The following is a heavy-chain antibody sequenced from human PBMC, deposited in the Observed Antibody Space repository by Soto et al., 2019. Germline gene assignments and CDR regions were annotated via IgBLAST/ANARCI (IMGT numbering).Heavy chain of an antibody. CDR2: IYRGRAT. CDR1: GFSVSNTY. D-gene: IGHD6-25*01. CDR3: ARDRSDSSRADSFDI. V-gene: IGHV3-53*01. J-gene: IGHJ3*02. Sequence: EVQLVESGGGLIQPGGSLRLSCAVSGFSVSNTYMSWVRQAPGKGLEWISVIYRGRATYYADSVKGRFTISRDDSRKTVYLQRNSLTTEDTAVYFCARDRSDSSRADSFDIWGQGTMVTVSS.